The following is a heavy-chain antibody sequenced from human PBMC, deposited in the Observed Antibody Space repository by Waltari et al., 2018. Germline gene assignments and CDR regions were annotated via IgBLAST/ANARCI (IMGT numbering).Heavy chain of an antibody. Sequence: QVQLVQSGAEVKKPGSSVKVSCKASGGTFSHYAISWVRPAPGQGLEWMGGIIPIFGTRNYAERFQGRVTITADESTSTVYMELSSLRSEDTAMYYCARDLRSITIFRVASNWFDPWGQGTLVTVSS. V-gene: IGHV1-69*12. CDR2: IIPIFGTR. J-gene: IGHJ5*02. CDR3: ARDLRSITIFRVASNWFDP. D-gene: IGHD3-3*01. CDR1: GGTFSHYA.